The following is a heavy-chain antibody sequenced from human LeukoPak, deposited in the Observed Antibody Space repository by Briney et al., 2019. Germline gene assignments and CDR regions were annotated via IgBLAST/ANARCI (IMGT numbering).Heavy chain of an antibody. Sequence: SETLSLTCTVSGGSISSYYWSWIRQPPGKGLEWIGYIYYSGSTNYNPSLKSRVTISVDTSKNQFSLKLSSVTAADTAVYYCARGRGIAARRYNWFDPWGQGTLVTVSS. J-gene: IGHJ5*02. D-gene: IGHD6-6*01. CDR2: IYYSGST. CDR3: ARGRGIAARRYNWFDP. V-gene: IGHV4-59*01. CDR1: GGSISSYY.